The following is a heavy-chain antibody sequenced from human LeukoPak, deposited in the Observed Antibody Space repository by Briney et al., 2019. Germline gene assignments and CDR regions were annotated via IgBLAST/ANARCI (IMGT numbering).Heavy chain of an antibody. Sequence: ESLKISCKGSGYSFTSYCIGWVRQMPGKGLEWMGIISPGDSDTRYSPSLQGQVTISADRSISTAYLQWSSLKASDTAMYYCARAPSDTSMVDYWGQGTLVTVSS. CDR1: GYSFTSYC. J-gene: IGHJ4*02. V-gene: IGHV5-51*01. CDR3: ARAPSDTSMVDY. D-gene: IGHD5-18*01. CDR2: ISPGDSDT.